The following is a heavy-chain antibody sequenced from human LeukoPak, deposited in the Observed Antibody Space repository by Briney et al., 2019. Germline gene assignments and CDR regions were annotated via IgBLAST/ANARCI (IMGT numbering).Heavy chain of an antibody. CDR2: INSNGGST. V-gene: IGHV3-64*01. CDR3: AELGITMIGGV. D-gene: IGHD3-10*02. J-gene: IGHJ6*04. Sequence: GGSLRLSCVASGFTFSIYAMHWVRQTPGKGLEYVSGINSNGGSTHYANSVKGRFTISRDNSKHTLYLQMGSLRTEDTAVYYCAELGITMIGGVWGKGTTVTISS. CDR1: GFTFSIYA.